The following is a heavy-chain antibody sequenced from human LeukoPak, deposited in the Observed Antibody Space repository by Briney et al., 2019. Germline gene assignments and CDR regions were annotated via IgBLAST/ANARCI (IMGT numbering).Heavy chain of an antibody. J-gene: IGHJ5*02. V-gene: IGHV1-69*02. Sequence: GASVKVSCKASGGTFSSYTISWVRQAPGQGLEWMGRIIPILGIANYAQKFQGRVTITADKSTSTAYMELSSLRSEDTAVYYCARVVYDSSGYYALNWFDPWGQGTLVTVSS. CDR3: ARVVYDSSGYYALNWFDP. CDR2: IIPILGIA. D-gene: IGHD3-22*01. CDR1: GGTFSSYT.